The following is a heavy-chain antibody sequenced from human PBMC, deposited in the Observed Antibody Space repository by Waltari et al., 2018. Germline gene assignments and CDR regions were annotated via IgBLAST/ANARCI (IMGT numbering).Heavy chain of an antibody. J-gene: IGHJ3*01. CDR1: GVSITSNRHY. Sequence: QLQLQESGPRLVRPSETLSLICRVSGVSITSNRHYWAWIRQSPGQGLEWIGIVSYGGTTYSSRSLQSRFSVSRDTSKSQVSLILGSVTAADMAVYYCATDIGASVGTAAFDVWGQGTMVTVSS. CDR3: ATDIGASVGTAAFDV. V-gene: IGHV4-39*02. CDR2: VSYGGTT. D-gene: IGHD1-1*01.